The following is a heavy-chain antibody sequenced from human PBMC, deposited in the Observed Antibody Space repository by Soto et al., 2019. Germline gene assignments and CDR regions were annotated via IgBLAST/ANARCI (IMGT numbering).Heavy chain of an antibody. CDR1: GGSVSSGSYY. V-gene: IGHV4-61*01. CDR2: IYYSGST. J-gene: IGHJ4*02. CDR3: ARGTVDSSGYCDY. D-gene: IGHD3-22*01. Sequence: SETLSLTCTVSGGSVSSGSYYWSWIRQPPGKGLEWIGYIYYSGSTNYNPSLKSRVTISVDTSKNQFSLKLSSVTAADTAVYYCARGTVDSSGYCDYWGQGTLVTVSS.